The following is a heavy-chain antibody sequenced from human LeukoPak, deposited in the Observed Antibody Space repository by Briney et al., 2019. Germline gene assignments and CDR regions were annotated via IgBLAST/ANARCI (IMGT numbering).Heavy chain of an antibody. CDR3: AKGGLPGGNSVSMDY. V-gene: IGHV3-23*01. D-gene: IGHD4-23*01. CDR2: ISGSGGST. CDR1: GFTFSSYA. J-gene: IGHJ4*02. Sequence: GGSLRLSCAASGFTFSSYAMSWVRQAPGKGLEWVSAISGSGGSTYYADPVKGRFTISRDNSENTLYLQMNSLRAEDTAVYYCAKGGLPGGNSVSMDYWGQGILVTVSS.